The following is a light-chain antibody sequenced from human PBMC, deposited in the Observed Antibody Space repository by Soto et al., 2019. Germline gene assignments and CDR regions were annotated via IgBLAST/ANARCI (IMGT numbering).Light chain of an antibody. CDR3: CSYAHSSGYYV. CDR2: EVT. J-gene: IGLJ1*01. V-gene: IGLV2-23*02. CDR1: SSDVGTFNL. Sequence: QSALTQPASVSGSPGQSITISCTGTSSDVGTFNLVSWYQHHPGKAPKLMISEVTKRPSGISDRFSGSKFDNTSSLTISGLQAEDEADYYCCSYAHSSGYYVFGTGTKLTVL.